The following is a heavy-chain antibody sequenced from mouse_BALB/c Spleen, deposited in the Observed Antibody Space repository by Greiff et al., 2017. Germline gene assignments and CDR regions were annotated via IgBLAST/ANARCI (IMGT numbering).Heavy chain of an antibody. D-gene: IGHD1-2*01. J-gene: IGHJ4*01. V-gene: IGHV3-6*02. Sequence: EVHLVESGPGLVKPSQSLSLTCSVTGYSITSGYYWNWIRQFPGNKLEWMGYISYDGSNNYNPSLKNRISITRDTSKNQFFLKLNSVTTEDTATYYCAMFTTATHYYAMDYWGQGTSVTVSS. CDR1: GYSITSGYY. CDR2: ISYDGSN. CDR3: AMFTTATHYYAMDY.